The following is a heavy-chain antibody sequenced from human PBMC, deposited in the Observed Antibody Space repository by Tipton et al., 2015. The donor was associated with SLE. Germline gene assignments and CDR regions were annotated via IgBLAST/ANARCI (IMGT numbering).Heavy chain of an antibody. Sequence: LEWVAVISYDGSNKYYADSVKGRFTISRDNAKNSLYLQMNSLRAEDTAVYYCARYGRSWYTSLHSHMDVWGQGTTVTVSS. CDR2: ISYDGSNK. D-gene: IGHD4-23*01. J-gene: IGHJ6*02. CDR3: ARYGRSWYTSLHSHMDV. V-gene: IGHV3-30-3*01.